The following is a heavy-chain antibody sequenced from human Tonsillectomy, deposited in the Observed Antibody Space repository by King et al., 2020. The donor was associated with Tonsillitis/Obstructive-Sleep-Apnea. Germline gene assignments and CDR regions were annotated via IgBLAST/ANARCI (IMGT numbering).Heavy chain of an antibody. Sequence: TLQESGPTLVKPTQTLTVTCTFSGFSLSTSGVGVGWIRQPPGKALEWLALIFWDDDKRYSPSLKSRLTIANDPSKNQVVLTMTNMDPVDTATYYFALLYNWNDPFFFEHWGQGTLVTVSS. V-gene: IGHV2-5*02. D-gene: IGHD1-1*01. CDR2: IFWDDDK. CDR1: GFSLSTSGVG. CDR3: ALLYNWNDPFFFEH. J-gene: IGHJ4*02.